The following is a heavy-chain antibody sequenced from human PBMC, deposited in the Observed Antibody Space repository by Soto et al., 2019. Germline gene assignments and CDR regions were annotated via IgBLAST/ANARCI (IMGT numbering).Heavy chain of an antibody. J-gene: IGHJ4*02. CDR2: TYHRGST. D-gene: IGHD3-16*02. Sequence: PSETLSLTCSVSGVSISRYFWSWIRQPPGRGLEWIGYTYHRGSTNYSTSLKSRVAMSLDTSENQFSLKVNSVTAADTAVYYCARIGGYHGPLDYWGQGTPVTVSS. CDR3: ARIGGYHGPLDY. CDR1: GVSISRYF. V-gene: IGHV4-59*01.